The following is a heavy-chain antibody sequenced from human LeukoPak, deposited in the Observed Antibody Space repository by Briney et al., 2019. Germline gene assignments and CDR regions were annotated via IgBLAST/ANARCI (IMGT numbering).Heavy chain of an antibody. CDR2: INPNSGGT. J-gene: IGHJ6*03. V-gene: IGHV1-2*02. CDR3: ARAAYYYYYMDV. Sequence: SVKVSCRASGYTFTGYYMHWVRQAPGQGLEWMGWINPNSGGTNYAQKFQGRVTMTRDTSISTAYIELSRLRSDDTAVYYCARAAYYYYYMDVWGKGTTVTISS. CDR1: GYTFTGYY.